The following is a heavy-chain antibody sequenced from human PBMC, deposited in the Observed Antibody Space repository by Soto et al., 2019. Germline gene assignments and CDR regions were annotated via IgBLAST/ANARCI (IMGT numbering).Heavy chain of an antibody. CDR2: INHSGST. Sequence: QVQLQQWGAGLLKPSETLSLTCAVYGGSFSGYYWSWIRQPPGKGLEWIGEINHSGSTHYNPSLKSRVTISVDTSKNQFSLKLSSVTAADTAVYYCARGPRSITGPRGRVDYWGQGTLVTVSS. CDR1: GGSFSGYY. D-gene: IGHD1-20*01. J-gene: IGHJ4*02. V-gene: IGHV4-34*01. CDR3: ARGPRSITGPRGRVDY.